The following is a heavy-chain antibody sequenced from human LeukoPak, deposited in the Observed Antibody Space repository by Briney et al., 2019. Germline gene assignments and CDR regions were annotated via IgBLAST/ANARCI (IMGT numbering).Heavy chain of an antibody. CDR3: ARPKGGIAARRDPLDY. CDR2: IIPILGIA. CDR1: GGTFSSYA. Sequence: SVKVSCKASGGTFSSYAISWVRQAPGQGLEWMGRIIPILGIANYAQKFQGRVTMTRDTSISTAYMELSRLRSDDTAVYYCARPKGGIAARRDPLDYWGQGTLVTVSS. J-gene: IGHJ4*02. D-gene: IGHD6-6*01. V-gene: IGHV1-69*04.